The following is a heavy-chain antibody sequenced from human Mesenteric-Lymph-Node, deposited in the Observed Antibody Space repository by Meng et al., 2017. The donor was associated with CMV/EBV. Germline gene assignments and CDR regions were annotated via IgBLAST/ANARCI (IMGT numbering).Heavy chain of an antibody. D-gene: IGHD4-23*01. CDR2: IIPILGIA. J-gene: IGHJ4*02. Sequence: SVKVSCKASGGTFSSYAISWVRQAPGQGLEWMGGIIPILGIANYAQKFQGRVTITADKSTSTAYMELSSLRSEDTAVYYCARVLDYGGNPLRFDYWGQGTLVTVSS. CDR1: GGTFSSYA. V-gene: IGHV1-69*10. CDR3: ARVLDYGGNPLRFDY.